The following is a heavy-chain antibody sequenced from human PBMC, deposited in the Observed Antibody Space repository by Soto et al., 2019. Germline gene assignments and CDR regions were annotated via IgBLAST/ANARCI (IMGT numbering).Heavy chain of an antibody. J-gene: IGHJ4*02. Sequence: GGSLRLSCVVSGFTFNNYGINWVRQAPGKGLEWVSTVSKSDYTYYSDSVKGRFTISRDNAKNSVSLQMNTLRAEDTAVYYCAREDSIIIPAVSDFWGQGTLVTVSS. CDR1: GFTFNNYG. CDR3: AREDSIIIPAVSDF. CDR2: VSKSDYT. D-gene: IGHD2-2*01. V-gene: IGHV3-21*01.